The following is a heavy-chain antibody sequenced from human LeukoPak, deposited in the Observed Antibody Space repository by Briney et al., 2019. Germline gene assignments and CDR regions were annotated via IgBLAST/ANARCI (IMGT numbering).Heavy chain of an antibody. V-gene: IGHV3-23*01. D-gene: IGHD3-22*01. CDR1: GFTFSSYA. CDR3: AKGSAYYYHSSGYYPFDY. J-gene: IGHJ4*02. CDR2: ISGSGGST. Sequence: GGSLRLSCAASGFTFSSYAMSWVRQAPGKGLEWVSAISGSGGSTYYADSVKGRFTISRDNSKNTLYLQMNSLRAEDTAVYYCAKGSAYYYHSSGYYPFDYWGQGTLVTVSS.